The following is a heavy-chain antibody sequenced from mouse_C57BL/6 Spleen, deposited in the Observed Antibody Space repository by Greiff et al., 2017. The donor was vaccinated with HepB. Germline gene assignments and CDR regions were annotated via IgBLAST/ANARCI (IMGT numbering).Heavy chain of an antibody. CDR3: ARGMTPYYYAMDY. D-gene: IGHD2-10*02. J-gene: IGHJ4*01. V-gene: IGHV5-17*01. CDR1: GFTFSDYG. Sequence: EVQVVESGGGLVKPGGSLKLSCAASGFTFSDYGMHWVRQAPEKGLEWVAYISSGSSTIYYADTVKGRFTISRDNAKNTLFLQMTSLRSEDTAMYYCARGMTPYYYAMDYWGQGTSVTVSS. CDR2: ISSGSSTI.